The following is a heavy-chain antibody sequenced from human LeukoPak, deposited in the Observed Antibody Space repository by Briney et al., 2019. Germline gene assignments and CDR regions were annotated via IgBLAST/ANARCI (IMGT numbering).Heavy chain of an antibody. CDR1: GYTFTRYY. CDR3: ARVSRNILLWFGELFDPYFDC. D-gene: IGHD3-10*01. J-gene: IGHJ4*02. V-gene: IGHV1-2*02. Sequence: ASVKVSCKASGYTFTRYYMHWVRQAPGQGLEWMGWINPNSGGTNYAQKFQGRVTMTRDTSISTAYMELSSLRSEDTAVYYCARVSRNILLWFGELFDPYFDCWGQGTLVTVSS. CDR2: INPNSGGT.